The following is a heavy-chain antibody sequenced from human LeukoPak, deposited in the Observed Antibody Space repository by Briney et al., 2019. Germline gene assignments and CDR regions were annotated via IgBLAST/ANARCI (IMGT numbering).Heavy chain of an antibody. CDR2: ISYDGSTK. CDR1: GFTFSTYA. V-gene: IGHV3-30*18. CDR3: AKESGSRSYGAYFPH. Sequence: GGSLRLSCAASGFTFSTYAMNWVRQAPGKGLEWVAVISYDGSTKYYADSVKGRFTISRDNSKSTLYLQMNSLRAEDTAVYYCAKESGSRSYGAYFPHWGQGTLVTVSS. J-gene: IGHJ1*01. D-gene: IGHD6-13*01.